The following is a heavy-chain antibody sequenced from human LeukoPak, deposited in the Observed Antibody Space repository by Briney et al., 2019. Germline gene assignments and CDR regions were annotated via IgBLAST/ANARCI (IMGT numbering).Heavy chain of an antibody. V-gene: IGHV1-24*01. J-gene: IGHJ3*02. Sequence: ASVKVSCKVSGYTLTELSMHWVRQAPGKGLEWMGGFDPEDGETIYAQKFQGRVTMTEDTSTDTAYMELSSLRSEDTAVYYCARDIWGTYCSGGSCYSYAFDIWGQGTMVTVSS. CDR1: GYTLTELS. CDR3: ARDIWGTYCSGGSCYSYAFDI. D-gene: IGHD2-15*01. CDR2: FDPEDGET.